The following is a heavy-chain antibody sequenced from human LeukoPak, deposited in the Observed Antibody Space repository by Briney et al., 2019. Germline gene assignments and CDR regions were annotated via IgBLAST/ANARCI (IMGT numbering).Heavy chain of an antibody. CDR2: ISGSGGST. CDR3: ARSIAAAGYFDY. V-gene: IGHV3-23*01. D-gene: IGHD6-13*01. J-gene: IGHJ4*02. CDR1: GFTFSSYA. Sequence: PGGSLRLSCAASGFTFSSYAMSWVRQAPGKGLEWVSAISGSGGSTYYADSVKGRFTISRDNSKNTLYLQMNSLRAEDTAVYYCARSIAAAGYFDYWGQGTLVAVSS.